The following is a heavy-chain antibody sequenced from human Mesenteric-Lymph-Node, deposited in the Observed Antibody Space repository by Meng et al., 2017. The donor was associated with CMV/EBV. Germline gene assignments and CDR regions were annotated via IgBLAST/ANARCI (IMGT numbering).Heavy chain of an antibody. D-gene: IGHD3-3*01. Sequence: GGSLRLSCAASGFTFTTYWMSWVRQAPGKGPEWVANIREDGSERYYVDSVKGRFTISRDNAKNSLYLQMNSLRAEDTAVYYCARGYNDFWSGPNWFDPWGQGTLVTVSS. V-gene: IGHV3-7*01. CDR3: ARGYNDFWSGPNWFDP. J-gene: IGHJ5*02. CDR1: GFTFTTYW. CDR2: IREDGSER.